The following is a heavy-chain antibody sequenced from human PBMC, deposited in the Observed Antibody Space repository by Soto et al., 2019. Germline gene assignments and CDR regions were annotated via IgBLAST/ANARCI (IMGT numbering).Heavy chain of an antibody. Sequence: ASVKVSCKASGYTFTGYYMHWVRQAPGQGLEWMGWINPNSGGTNYAQKFQGWVTMTRDTSISTAYMELSRLRSDDTAVYYCARGLCSSTSCSTNPFDYWGQGTLVTVSS. J-gene: IGHJ4*02. D-gene: IGHD2-2*01. CDR2: INPNSGGT. CDR1: GYTFTGYY. V-gene: IGHV1-2*04. CDR3: ARGLCSSTSCSTNPFDY.